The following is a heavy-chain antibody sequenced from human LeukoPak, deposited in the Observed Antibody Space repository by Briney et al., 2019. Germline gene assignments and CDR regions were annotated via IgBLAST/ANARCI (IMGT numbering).Heavy chain of an antibody. D-gene: IGHD1-26*01. CDR2: IKQDGSEK. CDR1: GFTFSSCR. Sequence: GGSLRLSCAASGFTFSSCRMSWVRQAPGKGLEWVANIKQDGSEKYYVDSVKGRLTISRDNAMNSLYLQMNSLRAEDTAVYYCARLRGSYSSDYWGQGTLVTVSS. CDR3: ARLRGSYSSDY. J-gene: IGHJ4*02. V-gene: IGHV3-7*01.